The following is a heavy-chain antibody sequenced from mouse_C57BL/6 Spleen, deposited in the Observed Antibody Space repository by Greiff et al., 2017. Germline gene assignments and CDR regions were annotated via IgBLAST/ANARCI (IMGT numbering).Heavy chain of an antibody. D-gene: IGHD2-5*01. V-gene: IGHV1-59*01. CDR1: GYTFTSYW. CDR3: ARRWGYRYSNYAMDY. CDR2: IDPSDSYT. J-gene: IGHJ4*01. Sequence: QVQLQQPGAELVRPGTSVKLSCKASGYTFTSYWMHWVKQRPGQGLEWIGVIDPSDSYTNYNQKFKGKATLTVDTSSSTAYMQLSSLTSEDSAVYYCARRWGYRYSNYAMDYWGQGTSVTVSS.